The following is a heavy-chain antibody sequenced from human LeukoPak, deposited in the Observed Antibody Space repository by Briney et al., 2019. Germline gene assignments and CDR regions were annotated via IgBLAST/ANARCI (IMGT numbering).Heavy chain of an antibody. V-gene: IGHV3-21*04. Sequence: PGGSLRLSCAASGFTFSSYSMNWVRQAPGKGLEWVSSISSSSSSYIYYADSVKGRFTISRDNAKNSLYLQMNSLRAEDTAVYYCAKDRGVTPIPFDYWGQGTLVTVSS. CDR3: AKDRGVTPIPFDY. D-gene: IGHD2-21*02. CDR1: GFTFSSYS. J-gene: IGHJ4*02. CDR2: ISSSSSSYI.